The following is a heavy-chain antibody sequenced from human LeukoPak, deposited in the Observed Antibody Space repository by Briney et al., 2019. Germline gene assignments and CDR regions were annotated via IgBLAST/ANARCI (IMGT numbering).Heavy chain of an antibody. CDR1: GFTFSNYE. D-gene: IGHD2-8*02. V-gene: IGHV3-48*03. J-gene: IGHJ4*02. Sequence: PGGSLRLSCAASGFTFSNYEMNWVRQAPGKGLEWVSHISNTGDIIHYADSVEGRFTISRDNAKKSLYLQMNSLRAEDTAIYYCATYRQVLLPFESWGQGTLVTVSS. CDR2: ISNTGDII. CDR3: ATYRQVLLPFES.